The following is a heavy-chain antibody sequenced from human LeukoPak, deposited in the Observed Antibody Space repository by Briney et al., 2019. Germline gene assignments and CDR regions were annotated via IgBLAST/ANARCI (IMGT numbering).Heavy chain of an antibody. CDR2: INPHSGDT. V-gene: IGHV1-2*02. J-gene: IGHJ4*02. D-gene: IGHD3-3*01. CDR1: GYTFSGYY. CDR3: ARDFWSGYYFDY. Sequence: GASVKVSCKASGYTFSGYYMHWVRQAPGQGLEWMGWINPHSGDTNYAQKFQGRVTMTGDTSISTGYMEVSGLRSDDTAIYFCARDFWSGYYFDYWGLGTQVPVSS.